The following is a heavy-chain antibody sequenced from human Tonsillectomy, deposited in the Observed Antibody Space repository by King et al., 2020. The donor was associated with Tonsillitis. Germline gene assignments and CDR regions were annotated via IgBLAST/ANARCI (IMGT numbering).Heavy chain of an antibody. V-gene: IGHV2-5*01. J-gene: IGHJ5*02. CDR1: GFSLSTSGVG. D-gene: IGHD1-1*01. CDR3: AHRCPEEGTCGHGWFDP. CDR2: IYWNDDE. Sequence: TLKESGPTLVKPTQTLTLTCTFSGFSLSTSGVGVGWIRQPPGKALEWLALIYWNDDERYTPSLKSRLTITKATSKNQVVLTMTNIAPVDTATYYCAHRCPEEGTCGHGWFDPWGQGTLVTVSS.